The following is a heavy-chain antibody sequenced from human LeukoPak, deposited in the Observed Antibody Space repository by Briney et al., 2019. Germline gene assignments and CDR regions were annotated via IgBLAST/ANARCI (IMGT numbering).Heavy chain of an antibody. V-gene: IGHV3-21*01. Sequence: PGRSLRLSCAASGFTFDDYAMHWVRQAPGKGLEWVSSISSSSSYIYYADSVKGRFTISRDNAKNSLYLQMNSLRAEDTAVYYCARDTIVVPAVIDYWGQGTLVTVSS. CDR1: GFTFDDYA. CDR3: ARDTIVVPAVIDY. D-gene: IGHD2-2*01. CDR2: ISSSSSYI. J-gene: IGHJ4*02.